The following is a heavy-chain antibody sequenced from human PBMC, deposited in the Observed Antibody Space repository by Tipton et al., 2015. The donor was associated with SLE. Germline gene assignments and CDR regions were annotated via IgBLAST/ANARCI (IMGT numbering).Heavy chain of an antibody. Sequence: TLSLTCPVSGHSISSGFYWGWIRQSPGKGLEWIGNFYHRGTTYYNPSLKSRVTISADTSKNHLSLKLTSVTAADTALYYCARDGVRKGWWFFDLWGRGTLVTVSS. CDR2: FYHRGTT. CDR1: GHSISSGFY. CDR3: ARDGVRKGWWFFDL. D-gene: IGHD3-16*01. V-gene: IGHV4-38-2*02. J-gene: IGHJ2*01.